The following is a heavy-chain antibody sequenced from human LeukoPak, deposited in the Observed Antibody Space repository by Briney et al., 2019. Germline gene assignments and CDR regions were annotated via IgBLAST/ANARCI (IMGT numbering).Heavy chain of an antibody. D-gene: IGHD6-19*01. V-gene: IGHV1-24*01. CDR3: ATVSLMSVAPDNWFDP. CDR1: GYTLTELS. J-gene: IGHJ5*02. CDR2: FNPEDGRT. Sequence: GASVKVSCKVSGYTLTELSVHWVRQTPGKGLEWMGGFNPEDGRTIYAQNFQGRVTMTEDTSTDTVYVELSSLKSEDTAVYYCATVSLMSVAPDNWFDPWGQGTLVTVSS.